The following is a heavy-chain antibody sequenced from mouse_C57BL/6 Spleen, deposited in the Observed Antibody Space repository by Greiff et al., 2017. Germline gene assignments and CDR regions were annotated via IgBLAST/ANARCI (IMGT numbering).Heavy chain of an antibody. Sequence: VQLQQSGAELVKPGASVKISCKASGYAFSSYWMNWVKQRPGKGLEWIGQIYPGDGDTNYNGKFKGKATLTADKSSSTAYMQLSSLTSEDSAVYFCARMGDYDGEYYFDYWGQGTTLTVSS. CDR1: GYAFSSYW. CDR3: ARMGDYDGEYYFDY. J-gene: IGHJ2*01. CDR2: IYPGDGDT. V-gene: IGHV1-80*01. D-gene: IGHD2-4*01.